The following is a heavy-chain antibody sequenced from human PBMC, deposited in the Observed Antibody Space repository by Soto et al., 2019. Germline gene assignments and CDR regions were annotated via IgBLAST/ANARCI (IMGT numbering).Heavy chain of an antibody. D-gene: IGHD3-22*01. CDR1: GITFSDCY. CDR3: ARGYYYDGSGPRYFDY. V-gene: IGHV3-11*01. CDR2: MSSSGDSI. Sequence: GGSLRLSCAASGITFSDCYMNWIRQAPGKGLEWVSYMSSSGDSINYAGSVRGRFTISRDNAKNSLYLQMNSLRADDTALYYCARGYYYDGSGPRYFDYWGQGTLVTVSS. J-gene: IGHJ4*02.